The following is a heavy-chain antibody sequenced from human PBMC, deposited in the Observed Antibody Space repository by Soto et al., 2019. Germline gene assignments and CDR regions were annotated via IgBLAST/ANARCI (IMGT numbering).Heavy chain of an antibody. CDR2: IYWDDDK. D-gene: IGHD3-3*01. Sequence: QITLKESGPTVVKPTETLTLTCTFSGFSLTTSGVGVGWVRQSPGKAPEWLALIYWDDDKRYSTSLKSRLTTTKDPSKNQVVLTMANVDPADTATYYCAHRVLRTVFGLVTTTAIYFDFWGQGTPGVVSS. CDR1: GFSLTTSGVG. CDR3: AHRVLRTVFGLVTTTAIYFDF. V-gene: IGHV2-5*02. J-gene: IGHJ4*02.